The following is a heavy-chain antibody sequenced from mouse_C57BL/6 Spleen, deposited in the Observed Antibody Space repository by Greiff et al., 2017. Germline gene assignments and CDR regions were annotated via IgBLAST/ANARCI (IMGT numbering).Heavy chain of an antibody. CDR3: ARGAYYGNSGWYFDV. D-gene: IGHD2-1*01. J-gene: IGHJ1*03. CDR1: GYTFTSYG. V-gene: IGHV1-81*01. Sequence: QVQLQQSGAELARPGASVKLSCKASGYTFTSYGISWVKQRTGQGLEWIGEIYPRSGNTYYNEKFKGKATLTADKSSSTAYMELRSLTSEDSAVYFCARGAYYGNSGWYFDVWGTGTTVTVSS. CDR2: IYPRSGNT.